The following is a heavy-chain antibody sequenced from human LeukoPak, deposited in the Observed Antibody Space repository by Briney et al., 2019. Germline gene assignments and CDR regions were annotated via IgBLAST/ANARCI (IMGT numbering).Heavy chain of an antibody. CDR2: IYYSGST. V-gene: IGHV4-59*08. CDR1: DGSISSYY. Sequence: SETLSLTCTVSDGSISSYYWSWIRQPPGKGLEWIGYIYYSGSTNYNPSVKSRVTISVDTSKNQFSLKLSSVTAADTAVYYCARRLGVMNPFDYWGQGTLVTVSS. D-gene: IGHD3-22*01. CDR3: ARRLGVMNPFDY. J-gene: IGHJ4*02.